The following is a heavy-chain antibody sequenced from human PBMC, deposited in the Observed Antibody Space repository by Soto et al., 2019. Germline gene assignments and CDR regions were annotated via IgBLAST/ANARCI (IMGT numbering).Heavy chain of an antibody. V-gene: IGHV3-30-3*01. CDR3: ARDEGVRSGWCRY. CDR2: ISYDGSNK. Sequence: QVQLVESGGGVVQPGRSLRLSCAASGFTFSSYAMHWVRQAPGKGLEWVAVISYDGSNKYYADSVKGRFTISRDNSKNTLYLQMNSLRAEDTAVYYCARDEGVRSGWCRYWGQGTLVTVSS. J-gene: IGHJ4*02. CDR1: GFTFSSYA. D-gene: IGHD6-19*01.